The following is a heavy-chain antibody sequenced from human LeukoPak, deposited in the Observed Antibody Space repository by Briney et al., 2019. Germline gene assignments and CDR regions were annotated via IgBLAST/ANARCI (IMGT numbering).Heavy chain of an antibody. D-gene: IGHD3-10*01. Sequence: ASVKVSCKASRDTFTSYSISWGRQAPGQGLEWMGWISAYNGNTNYAQKLQGRVTMTTDTSTSTAYMELRSLRSADTAVYYCARREFLGYMDVWGKGTTVTVSS. CDR2: ISAYNGNT. V-gene: IGHV1-18*01. CDR1: RDTFTSYS. J-gene: IGHJ6*03. CDR3: ARREFLGYMDV.